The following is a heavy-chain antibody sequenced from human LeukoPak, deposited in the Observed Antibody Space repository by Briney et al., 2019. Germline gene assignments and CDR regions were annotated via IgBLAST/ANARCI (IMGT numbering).Heavy chain of an antibody. Sequence: PGGSLRLSCAASGFKFDDYGMSWVRQVPGKGLEWISGINWNGVRTGHADSVKGRFSISRDNANNSLYLEMKSLRAEDTALYYCARAGFTTVTRGNFQYIDVWGKGTTVTVSS. D-gene: IGHD4-17*01. J-gene: IGHJ6*03. CDR1: GFKFDDYG. CDR3: ARAGFTTVTRGNFQYIDV. CDR2: INWNGVRT. V-gene: IGHV3-20*04.